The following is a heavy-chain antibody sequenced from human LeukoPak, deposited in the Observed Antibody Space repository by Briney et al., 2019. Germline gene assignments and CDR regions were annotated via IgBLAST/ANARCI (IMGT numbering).Heavy chain of an antibody. J-gene: IGHJ4*02. CDR1: GFIFSNYW. CDR2: INGDGSST. Sequence: GGSLRLSCEASGFIFSNYWMHWVRQAPGKGLIWVSRINGDGSSTRYEDSVKGRFTISRDNAKNTLYLQMNNLRAEDTAVYYCANSRYSGYLNSWGQGTLVTVSS. V-gene: IGHV3-74*01. CDR3: ANSRYSGYLNS. D-gene: IGHD5-12*01.